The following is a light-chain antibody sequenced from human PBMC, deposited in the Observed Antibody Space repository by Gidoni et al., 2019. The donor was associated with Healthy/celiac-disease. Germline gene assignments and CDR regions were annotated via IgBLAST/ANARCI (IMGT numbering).Light chain of an antibody. CDR3: SSYTSSSTVV. CDR2: EVS. Sequence: GSPGQSVTISCTGTSSDVGSYNRVSWYQQPPGTAPKLMIYEVSNRPSGVPDRFSGSKSGNTASLTISGLQAEDEADYYCSSYTSSSTVVFGGGTKLTVL. J-gene: IGLJ2*01. CDR1: SSDVGSYNR. V-gene: IGLV2-18*02.